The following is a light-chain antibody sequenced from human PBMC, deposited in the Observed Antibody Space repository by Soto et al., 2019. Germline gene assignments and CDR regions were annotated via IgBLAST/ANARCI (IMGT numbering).Light chain of an antibody. Sequence: DIQMTQSPSTLSASVGDRVTITCRASQSISSWLAWYQQKPGKAPKLLIYKASSLESGVPSRISGSGSGTEFTLTISSLQPDDFATYYCQQYNSYSRPFGQGTKVDIK. J-gene: IGKJ1*01. CDR2: KAS. CDR3: QQYNSYSRP. V-gene: IGKV1-5*03. CDR1: QSISSW.